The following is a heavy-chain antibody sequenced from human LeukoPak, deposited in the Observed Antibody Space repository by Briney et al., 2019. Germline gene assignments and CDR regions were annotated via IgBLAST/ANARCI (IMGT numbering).Heavy chain of an antibody. D-gene: IGHD3-16*01. V-gene: IGHV3-21*01. CDR2: ISTRSTYI. CDR3: AKSTRAVMAMMDV. Sequence: GGSLRLSCAASGVTFSNYSMNWVRQAPGKGLEWVSSISTRSTYIYYADSVKGRFTISRDNAKNSLFLQMNSLRAEDTAVYFCAKSTRAVMAMMDVWGKGTTVTVSS. CDR1: GVTFSNYS. J-gene: IGHJ6*04.